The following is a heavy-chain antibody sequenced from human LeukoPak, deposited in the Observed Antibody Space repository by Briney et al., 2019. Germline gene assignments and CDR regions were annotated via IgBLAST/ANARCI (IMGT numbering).Heavy chain of an antibody. D-gene: IGHD2-8*02. CDR1: GFAFSSYA. CDR2: ILYDGTNK. V-gene: IGHV3-30-3*01. CDR3: AREGAATGDFDY. J-gene: IGHJ4*02. Sequence: GGFLRLSCAASGFAFSSYAMHWVRQTPGKGLEWVAVILYDGTNKYYADSVKGRFTISRDNYRKTLYLQMNSLRAEDSAVYFCAREGAATGDFDYWGQGILVTVSS.